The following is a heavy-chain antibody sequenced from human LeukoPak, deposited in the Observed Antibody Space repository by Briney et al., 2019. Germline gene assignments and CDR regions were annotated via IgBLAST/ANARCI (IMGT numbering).Heavy chain of an antibody. V-gene: IGHV3-11*01. CDR3: ARAAYCGGDCYSGFDY. D-gene: IGHD2-21*02. Sequence: GGSLRLSCAASGFTFSDYNMRWIRQAPGKGLEWVSSISRSGSTKYYADSVKGRFTISRDNAKNSLFLQMNSLRAEDTAVYYCARAAYCGGDCYSGFDYWGQGTLVTVSS. CDR2: ISRSGSTK. J-gene: IGHJ4*02. CDR1: GFTFSDYN.